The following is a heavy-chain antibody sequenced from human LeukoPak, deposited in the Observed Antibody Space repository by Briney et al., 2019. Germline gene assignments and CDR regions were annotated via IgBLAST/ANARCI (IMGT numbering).Heavy chain of an antibody. CDR3: AKRGYCRGGTCFSHDAFDI. Sequence: PSETLSLTCTVSGGSISSSSYYWGWIRQPPGKGLEWIGSIYYSGSTYYNPSLKSRVTISVDTSKNQFSLKLSSVTAADTAVYYCAKRGYCRGGTCFSHDAFDIWGQGTMVTVSS. V-gene: IGHV4-39*01. CDR2: IYYSGST. J-gene: IGHJ3*02. D-gene: IGHD2-15*01. CDR1: GGSISSSSYY.